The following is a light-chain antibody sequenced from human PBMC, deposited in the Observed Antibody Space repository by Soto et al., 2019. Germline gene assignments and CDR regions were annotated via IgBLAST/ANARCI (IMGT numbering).Light chain of an antibody. J-gene: IGLJ7*01. Sequence: SYELTQPPSVSVAPGKTARITCGGNNIGSKSVHWYQQKPGQAPVLVIYYNSDRPSGIPERFSGSNSGNTATLTISRVEAGDEADHYCQVWDSSSDHPVFGGGTQLTVL. CDR1: NIGSKS. CDR2: YNS. CDR3: QVWDSSSDHPV. V-gene: IGLV3-21*04.